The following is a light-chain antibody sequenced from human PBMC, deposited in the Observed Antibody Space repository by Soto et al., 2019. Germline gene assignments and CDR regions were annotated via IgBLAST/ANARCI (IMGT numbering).Light chain of an antibody. CDR3: QQADTFPLT. CDR1: QDISNW. J-gene: IGKJ4*01. V-gene: IGKV1-12*01. Sequence: DIQMTQSPSFVSASVGDTVTITCRASQDISNWLAWYQQKPGKAPTLLIFAASNLHSGVPSRFSSSGSGTDFALTISSLQTEDFATYYCQQADTFPLTFGGGTKVEIK. CDR2: AAS.